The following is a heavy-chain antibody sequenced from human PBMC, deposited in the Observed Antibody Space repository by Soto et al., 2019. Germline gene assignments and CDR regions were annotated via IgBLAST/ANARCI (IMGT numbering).Heavy chain of an antibody. J-gene: IGHJ6*03. CDR1: GFTFRSYW. CDR2: INSDGSTI. V-gene: IGHV3-74*01. CDR3: AFKLSSSWAYYYYYMDV. Sequence: GVSLRLSCAASGFTFRSYWMHWVRQAPGKGLVWVSRINSDGSTINYADSVKGRFTISRDNAKNTLYLQMNSLRAEDAAVYYCAFKLSSSWAYYYYYMDVWGKGTTVTVSS. D-gene: IGHD6-13*01.